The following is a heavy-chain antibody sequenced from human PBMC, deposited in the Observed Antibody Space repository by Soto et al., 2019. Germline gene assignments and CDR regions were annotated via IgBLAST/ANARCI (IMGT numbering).Heavy chain of an antibody. D-gene: IGHD6-13*01. J-gene: IGHJ4*03. CDR1: GFTFSSHA. V-gene: IGHV3-23*01. CDR2: ISGGGGIT. CDR3: AKDRGYGSSWRYGLEM. Sequence: PGGSLRLSCAASGFTFSSHAMSWVRQAPGQGLEWVSGISGGGGITHYADSVKGRFTIPRDNSRNTLKLQMISLRAEDTGVYYCAKDRGYGSSWRYGLEMWGQGTLVTVSS.